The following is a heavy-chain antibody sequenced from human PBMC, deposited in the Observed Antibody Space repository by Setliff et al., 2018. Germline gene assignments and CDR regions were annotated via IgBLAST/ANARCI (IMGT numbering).Heavy chain of an antibody. V-gene: IGHV4-39*07. CDR1: GGSISSSSYY. CDR2: IYYSGST. CDR3: ASDPLGEIAVSSHDSFDI. Sequence: SETLSLTCTVSGGSISSSSYYWGWIRQPPGKGLEWIGSIYYSGSTYYNPSLKSRVTISVDTSKNQFSLKLSSVTAADTAVYYCASDPLGEIAVSSHDSFDIWVPGTMVTVSS. J-gene: IGHJ3*02. D-gene: IGHD4-17*01.